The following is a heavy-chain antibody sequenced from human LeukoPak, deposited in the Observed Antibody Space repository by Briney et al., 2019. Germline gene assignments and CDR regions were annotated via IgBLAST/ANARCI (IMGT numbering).Heavy chain of an antibody. CDR3: ARALNPLPGTYYFDY. CDR2: IYISGST. V-gene: IGHV4-4*07. D-gene: IGHD2-15*01. CDR1: GASINSHY. J-gene: IGHJ4*02. Sequence: KPSETLSLTCTVSGASINSHYWSWIRQPAGKGLEWIGRIYISGSTNYNSSLRSRVTMSVDTSKNQFSLKLSSVTAADTAVYYCARALNPLPGTYYFDYWGQGTLVTASS.